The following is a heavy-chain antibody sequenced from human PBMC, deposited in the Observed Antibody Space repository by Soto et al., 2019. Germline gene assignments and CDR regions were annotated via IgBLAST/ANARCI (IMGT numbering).Heavy chain of an antibody. D-gene: IGHD5-12*01. J-gene: IGHJ4*02. CDR2: IYSGGST. CDR1: GFTVSSNY. Sequence: GGSLRLSCAASGFTVSSNYMSWVRQAPGKGLEWVSVIYSGGSTYYADSVKGRFTISRDNSKNTLYLQMNSLRAEDTAVYYCARQVPDGYNFDYWGQGTLVTVSS. V-gene: IGHV3-53*01. CDR3: ARQVPDGYNFDY.